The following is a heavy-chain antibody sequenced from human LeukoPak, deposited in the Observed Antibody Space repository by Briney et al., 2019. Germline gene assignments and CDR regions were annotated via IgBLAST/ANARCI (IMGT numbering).Heavy chain of an antibody. J-gene: IGHJ4*02. D-gene: IGHD6-13*01. CDR1: GFTFSNYA. CDR2: ISHDGSNK. Sequence: GGSLRPSCAASGFTFSNYAMHWVRQAPGKGLEWVAVISHDGSNKYHADSVDGRFAISRDNSKNTLYLQMNSLRPEDTAVYYCARETAGGNYYFDYWGQGTLVTVSS. CDR3: ARETAGGNYYFDY. V-gene: IGHV3-30*09.